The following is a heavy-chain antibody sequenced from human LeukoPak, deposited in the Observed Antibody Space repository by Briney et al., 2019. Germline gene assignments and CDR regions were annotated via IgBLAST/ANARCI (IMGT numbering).Heavy chain of an antibody. Sequence: SETLSLTCAVYGGSFSGYYWSWIRQPPGKGLEWIGEINHSGSTNYNPSLKSRVTISVDTSKNQFSLKLSSVTAADTAVYYCARHRLGDYVWGSYRFWWFDPWGQGTLVTVSS. J-gene: IGHJ5*02. CDR3: ARHRLGDYVWGSYRFWWFDP. D-gene: IGHD3-16*02. CDR2: INHSGST. V-gene: IGHV4-34*01. CDR1: GGSFSGYY.